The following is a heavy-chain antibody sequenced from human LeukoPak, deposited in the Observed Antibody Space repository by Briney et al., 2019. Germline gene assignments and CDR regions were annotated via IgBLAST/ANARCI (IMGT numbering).Heavy chain of an antibody. V-gene: IGHV3-30-3*01. CDR1: GFTFSSSA. Sequence: GGSLRLSCAASGFTFSSSAMNWVRQAPGKGLEWVAVISYDGSNKYYADSVKGRFTISRDNSKNTLYLQMNSLRAEDTAVYYCAGGNYYDSSGYYRRAPYYYGMDVWGQGTTVTVSS. D-gene: IGHD3-22*01. CDR2: ISYDGSNK. CDR3: AGGNYYDSSGYYRRAPYYYGMDV. J-gene: IGHJ6*02.